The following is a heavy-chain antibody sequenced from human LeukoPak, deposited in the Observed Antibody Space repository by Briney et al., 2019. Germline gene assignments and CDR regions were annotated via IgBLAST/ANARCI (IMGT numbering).Heavy chain of an antibody. D-gene: IGHD2-15*01. CDR3: ARGVYCSGGSCYALLDY. CDR1: GGSISSYY. Sequence: SETLSLTCTVSGGSISSYYWSWIRQPAGKGLEWIGRISTSGNTNYNPSLKSRVTISVDKSKNQFSLKLSSVTAADTAVYYCARGVYCSGGSCYALLDYWGQGTLVTVSS. CDR2: ISTSGNT. J-gene: IGHJ4*02. V-gene: IGHV4-4*07.